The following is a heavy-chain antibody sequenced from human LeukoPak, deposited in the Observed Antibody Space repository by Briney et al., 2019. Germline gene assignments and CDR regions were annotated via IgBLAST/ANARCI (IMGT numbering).Heavy chain of an antibody. D-gene: IGHD6-19*01. V-gene: IGHV1-46*01. CDR3: AREGIAVAGLGY. J-gene: IGHJ4*02. CDR1: GYTFTSYY. CDR2: INPSGGST. Sequence: ASVKVSCKASGYTFTSYYMHWVRQAPGQGLEWMGIINPSGGSTSYAQKFQGRVTMTRDTSTSTVYMELSSLRSEDTAVDYCAREGIAVAGLGYWGQGTLVTVSS.